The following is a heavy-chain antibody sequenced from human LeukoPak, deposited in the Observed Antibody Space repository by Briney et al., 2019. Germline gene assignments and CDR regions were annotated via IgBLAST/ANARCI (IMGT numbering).Heavy chain of an antibody. CDR3: ASLYSSSWYDWYFDL. Sequence: SETLSLTCTVSGGSISSGGYYWSWIRQHPGKGLEWIGYIYYSGSTYYNPSLKSRVTISVDTSKNQFSLKLSSVTAADTAVYYCASLYSSSWYDWYFDLWGRGALVTVSS. CDR2: IYYSGST. CDR1: GGSISSGGYY. V-gene: IGHV4-31*03. D-gene: IGHD6-13*01. J-gene: IGHJ2*01.